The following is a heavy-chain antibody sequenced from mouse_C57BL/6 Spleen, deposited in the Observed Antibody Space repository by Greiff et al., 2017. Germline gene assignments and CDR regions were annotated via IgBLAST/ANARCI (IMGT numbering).Heavy chain of an antibody. D-gene: IGHD1-1*01. J-gene: IGHJ1*03. CDR1: DYTFTSYW. Sequence: EVQLQQSGTVLARPGASVKMSCKTSDYTFTSYWMHWVKQRPGQALEWIGAIYPGNSDTSYNQKFKGKAKLTAVTSASTAYMELSSLTNEDSAVYYCTSLYYGSSYGWYFDVWGTGTTVTVSS. V-gene: IGHV1-5*01. CDR2: IYPGNSDT. CDR3: TSLYYGSSYGWYFDV.